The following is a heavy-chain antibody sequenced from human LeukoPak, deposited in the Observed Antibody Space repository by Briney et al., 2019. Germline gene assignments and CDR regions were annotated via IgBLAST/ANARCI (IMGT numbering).Heavy chain of an antibody. V-gene: IGHV4-31*03. CDR1: GGSISSGGYY. CDR2: IYYSGST. CDR3: ARTVRFLEWLLPRFDY. Sequence: SQTLSLTCTVSGGSISSGGYYWSWIRQHPGKGLEWIGYIYYSGSTYYNPSLKSRVTISVDTSKNQFSLKLSSVTAADTAVYYCARTVRFLEWLLPRFDYWGQGTLVTVSS. D-gene: IGHD3-3*01. J-gene: IGHJ4*02.